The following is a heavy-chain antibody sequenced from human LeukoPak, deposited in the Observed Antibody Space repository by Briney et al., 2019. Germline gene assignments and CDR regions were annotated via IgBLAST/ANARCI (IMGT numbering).Heavy chain of an antibody. CDR2: ISGSGGST. CDR3: AKARSTDDAFDI. V-gene: IGHV3-23*01. D-gene: IGHD3-16*02. CDR1: GFTFSSYA. J-gene: IGHJ3*02. Sequence: PGGSLRLACAASGFTFSSYAMSWVCQAPGKGLERVSAISGSGGSTYYADSVKGRFTISRDNSKNTLYLQMNSLRAEDTAVYYCAKARSTDDAFDIWCQGTMVTVSS.